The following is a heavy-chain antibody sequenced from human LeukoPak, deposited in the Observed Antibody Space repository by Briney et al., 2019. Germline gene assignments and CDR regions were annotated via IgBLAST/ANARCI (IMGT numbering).Heavy chain of an antibody. CDR2: IIPILGIA. J-gene: IGHJ5*02. CDR3: ARDPSPLPYTNWFDP. CDR1: GGTFSSYT. V-gene: IGHV1-69*04. Sequence: GASVKVSCKASGGTFSSYTISWVRQAPGQGLEWTGRIIPILGIANYAQKFQGRVTITADKSTSTAYMELSSLRSEDTAVYYCARDPSPLPYTNWFDPWGQGTLVTVSS. D-gene: IGHD3-9*01.